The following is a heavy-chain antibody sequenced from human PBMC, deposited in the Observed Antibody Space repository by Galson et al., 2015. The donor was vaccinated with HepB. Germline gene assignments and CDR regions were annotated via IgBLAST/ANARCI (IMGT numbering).Heavy chain of an antibody. CDR3: AKEGVMEAPLPQSGRSRSLYYFDY. J-gene: IGHJ4*02. V-gene: IGHV3-23*01. Sequence: SLRLSCAASGFTFSSYAMSWVRQAPGKGLQWVSAVSGSGGSTYYADSVKGRFTISRDTSKNTMYLQMNSLRAEDTAVYYCAKEGVMEAPLPQSGRSRSLYYFDYWGQGALVTVSS. CDR2: VSGSGGST. D-gene: IGHD2-21*01. CDR1: GFTFSSYA.